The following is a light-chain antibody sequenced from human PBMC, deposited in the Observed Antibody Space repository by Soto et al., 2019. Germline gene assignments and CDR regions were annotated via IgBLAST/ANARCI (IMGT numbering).Light chain of an antibody. J-gene: IGKJ4*01. Sequence: EVGLTQSPATLCLSPGERATLSCRASQSVDIYLAWYQQKPGQAPRLVFYDASNRATGIPARFSGSGSGTDFTLTISSLEPEDFAVYYCEQRKHWTPLTFGGGTKVEIK. V-gene: IGKV3-11*01. CDR2: DAS. CDR3: EQRKHWTPLT. CDR1: QSVDIY.